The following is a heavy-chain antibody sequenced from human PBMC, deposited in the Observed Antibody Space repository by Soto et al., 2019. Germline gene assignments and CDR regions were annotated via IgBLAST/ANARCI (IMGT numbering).Heavy chain of an antibody. CDR2: ISGDGGST. J-gene: IGHJ6*02. CDR1: GFTFDDYA. D-gene: IGHD1-26*01. V-gene: IGHV3-43*02. CDR3: AKDSGSYYYYYGMDV. Sequence: GGSLRLSCAASGFTFDDYAMHWVRQAPGKGLEWVSLISGDGGSTYYADSVKGRFTISRDNSKNSLYLQMNSLRTEDTAVYYCAKDSGSYYYYYGMDVWGQGTTVTVSS.